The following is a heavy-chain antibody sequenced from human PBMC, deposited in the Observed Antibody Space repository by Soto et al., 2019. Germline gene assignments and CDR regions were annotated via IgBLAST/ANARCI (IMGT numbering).Heavy chain of an antibody. CDR3: AKDSGYSSSWYNWFDP. J-gene: IGHJ5*02. D-gene: IGHD6-13*01. Sequence: QVQLVESGGGVVQPGRSLRLSCAASGFTFSSYGMHWVRQAPGKGLEWVAVISYDGSNKYYADSVKGRFTISRDNSKNLLDLQMNSLRAEDTAVYYCAKDSGYSSSWYNWFDPWGQGTLVTVSS. CDR1: GFTFSSYG. V-gene: IGHV3-30*18. CDR2: ISYDGSNK.